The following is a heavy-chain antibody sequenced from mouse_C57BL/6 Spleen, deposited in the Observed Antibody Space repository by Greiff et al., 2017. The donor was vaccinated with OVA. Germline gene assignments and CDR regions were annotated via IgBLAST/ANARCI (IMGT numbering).Heavy chain of an antibody. CDR1: GYSFTGYY. J-gene: IGHJ2*01. D-gene: IGHD4-1*01. V-gene: IGHV1-42*01. Sequence: EVQGVESGPELVKPGASVKISCKASGYSFTGYYMNWVKQSPEKSLEWIGEINPSTGGTTYNQKFKAKATLTVDKSSSTAYMQLKSLTSEDSAVYYCAGGANWDYWGQGTTLTVSS. CDR2: INPSTGGT. CDR3: AGGANWDY.